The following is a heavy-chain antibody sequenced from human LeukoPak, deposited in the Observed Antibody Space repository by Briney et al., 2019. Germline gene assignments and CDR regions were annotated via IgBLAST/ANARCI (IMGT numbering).Heavy chain of an antibody. J-gene: IGHJ5*02. CDR1: GDSVSSKSAA. CDR3: AREQLISGDRVWFDP. CDR2: TYYRSEWNN. V-gene: IGHV6-1*01. Sequence: SQTLSLTCAISGDSVSSKSAAWNWIRQSPSRGLEWLGRTYYRSEWNNDYAVSVKSRIRINPDTSKNQFSLQLNSVTPEDTAVCFCAREQLISGDRVWFDPWGQGTLVTVSS. D-gene: IGHD1-1*01.